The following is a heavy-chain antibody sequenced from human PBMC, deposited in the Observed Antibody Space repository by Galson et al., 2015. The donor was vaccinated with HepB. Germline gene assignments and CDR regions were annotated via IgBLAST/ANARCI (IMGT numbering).Heavy chain of an antibody. J-gene: IGHJ3*02. CDR2: ISGSGGST. CDR3: ANLPAGSSGWYVGAFDI. D-gene: IGHD6-19*01. Sequence: SLRLSCAASGFTFSSYAMSWVRQAPGKGLEWVSAISGSGGSTYYADSVKGRFTISRDNSKNTLYLQMNSLRAEDTAVYYCANLPAGSSGWYVGAFDIWGQGTMVTVSS. CDR1: GFTFSSYA. V-gene: IGHV3-23*01.